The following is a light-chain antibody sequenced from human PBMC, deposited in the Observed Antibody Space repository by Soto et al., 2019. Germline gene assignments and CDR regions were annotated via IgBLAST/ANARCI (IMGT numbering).Light chain of an antibody. Sequence: EKVMTQSPATLSVSPGERATLSCRASQSVSSNLAWYQQKLGQAPRLLIYGASTRATGVPGRFSGSGSGTESTLTISSLKSNNFAVSYCQQYNSWPLTFGGGTKVEIK. CDR3: QQYNSWPLT. CDR1: QSVSSN. J-gene: IGKJ4*01. CDR2: GAS. V-gene: IGKV3-15*01.